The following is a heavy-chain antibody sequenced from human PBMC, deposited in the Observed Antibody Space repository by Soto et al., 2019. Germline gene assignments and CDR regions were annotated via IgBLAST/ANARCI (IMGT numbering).Heavy chain of an antibody. V-gene: IGHV3-72*01. CDR3: VRATYFSDSSGYTRCLDY. CDR1: GFTLGDHY. J-gene: IGHJ4*02. D-gene: IGHD3-22*01. CDR2: SRDKPQGYST. Sequence: GGSLRLSCAGSGFTLGDHYIDWVRQAPGKGLEWVGRSRDKPQGYSTAYAASVKGRFTTSRDESKNSAYLQMNSLKTEDTAVYYCVRATYFSDSSGYTRCLDYWGQGTLVTVSS.